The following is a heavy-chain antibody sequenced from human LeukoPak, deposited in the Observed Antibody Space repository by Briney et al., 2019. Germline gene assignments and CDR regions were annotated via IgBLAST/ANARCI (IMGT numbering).Heavy chain of an antibody. V-gene: IGHV4-59*08. D-gene: IGHD3-22*01. J-gene: IGHJ4*02. CDR2: IYYSGST. CDR1: GGSISSYY. Sequence: SETLSLTCTVSGGSISSYYWSWIRQPPGKGLEWIGYIYYSGSTNYNPSLKSRVTISVDTSKNQFSLKLSSVTAADTAVYYCARGPHSSGYYPLFDYWGQGTLVTVSS. CDR3: ARGPHSSGYYPLFDY.